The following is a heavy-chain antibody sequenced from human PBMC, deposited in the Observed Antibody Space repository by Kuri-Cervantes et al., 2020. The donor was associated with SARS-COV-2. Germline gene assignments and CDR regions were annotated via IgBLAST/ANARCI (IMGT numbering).Heavy chain of an antibody. Sequence: SVKVSCKASGYTFTSYDINWVRQAPGQGLVWMGGIIPIVGTPNYAPKFQGRVTITADESTSTAYMELSSLRSDDTAVYYCALGYWGSGYPRYYYHMDVWGKGTTVTVSS. CDR2: IIPIVGTP. D-gene: IGHD3-22*01. CDR3: ALGYWGSGYPRYYYHMDV. V-gene: IGHV1-69*13. CDR1: GYTFTSYD. J-gene: IGHJ6*03.